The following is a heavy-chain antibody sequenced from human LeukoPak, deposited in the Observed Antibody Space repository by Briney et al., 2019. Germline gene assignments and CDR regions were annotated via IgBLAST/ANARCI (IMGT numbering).Heavy chain of an antibody. CDR2: IIPIFGTA. V-gene: IGHV1-69*01. CDR1: GGTFSSYA. J-gene: IGHJ6*03. D-gene: IGHD3/OR15-3a*01. CDR3: ARDLSRVFGPSSYMDV. Sequence: SVKVSCKASGGTFSSYAISWVRQAPGQGLEWMGGIIPIFGTANYAQKFQGRVTITADESTSTAYMELSSLRSEDTAVYYCARDLSRVFGPSSYMDVWGKGTTVTVSS.